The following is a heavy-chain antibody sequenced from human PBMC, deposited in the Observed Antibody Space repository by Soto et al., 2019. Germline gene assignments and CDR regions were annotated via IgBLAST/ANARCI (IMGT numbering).Heavy chain of an antibody. CDR2: INPNSGGT. Sequence: ASVKVSCKASGYTFTGYYMHWVRQAPGQGLEWMGWINPNSGGTNYAQKFQGWVTMTRDTSISTAYMELSRLRSDDTAVYYCARARVYYFSGTRGSTTHFDFWGQGTLVPGSS. CDR1: GYTFTGYY. D-gene: IGHD3-10*01. J-gene: IGHJ4*02. V-gene: IGHV1-2*04. CDR3: ARARVYYFSGTRGSTTHFDF.